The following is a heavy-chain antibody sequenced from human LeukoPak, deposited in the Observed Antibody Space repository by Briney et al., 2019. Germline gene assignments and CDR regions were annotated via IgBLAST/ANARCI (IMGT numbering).Heavy chain of an antibody. V-gene: IGHV3-74*01. CDR2: INTDGSST. CDR3: ARDGPFVDTAMGLDY. Sequence: GGSLRLSCAASGFTFSSYWMHWVRQAPGKGLVWISRINTDGSSTSYADSVKGRFTISRDNAKNTLYLQMNSLRAEDTAVYYCARDGPFVDTAMGLDYWGQGTLVTVSS. D-gene: IGHD5-18*01. CDR1: GFTFSSYW. J-gene: IGHJ4*02.